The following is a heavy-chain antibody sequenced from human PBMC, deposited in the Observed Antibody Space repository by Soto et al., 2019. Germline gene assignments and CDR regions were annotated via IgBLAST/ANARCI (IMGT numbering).Heavy chain of an antibody. CDR2: ISYGGST. D-gene: IGHD5-18*01. V-gene: IGHV4-31*03. J-gene: IGHJ4*02. CDR1: GGSINSGGYC. CDR3: SRGILV. Sequence: QVQLQESGPGLVKPSQTLSLTCTVSGGSINSGGYCWSWIRQHPGKGLDWIGCISYGGSTSYNPSLNSRVTISVDTSNNHFSLKLTSVTAADTAVYYCSRGILVWGQGALITVSS.